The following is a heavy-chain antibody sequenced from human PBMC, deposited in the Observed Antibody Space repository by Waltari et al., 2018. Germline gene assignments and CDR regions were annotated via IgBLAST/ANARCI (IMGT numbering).Heavy chain of an antibody. CDR2: IYYSGST. V-gene: IGHV4-59*01. Sequence: QVQLQESGPGLVKPSETLSLTCTVSGGSISRYYWSWIRPPPGKGLEWIGYIYYSGSTNYNPSLKSRVTISVDTSKNQFSLKLSSVTAADTAVYYCARGDGWFGGADYYYYMDVWGKGTTVTVSS. J-gene: IGHJ6*03. CDR3: ARGDGWFGGADYYYYMDV. D-gene: IGHD3-10*01. CDR1: GGSISRYY.